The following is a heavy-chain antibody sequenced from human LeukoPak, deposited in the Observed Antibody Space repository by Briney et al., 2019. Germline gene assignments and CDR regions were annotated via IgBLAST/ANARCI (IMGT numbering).Heavy chain of an antibody. Sequence: SETLSLTCTVSGGSISSSSYYWGWIRQPPGKGLEWIRSIYYSGSTYYNPSLKSRVTISVDTSKNQFSLKLSSVTAADTAVYYCARLGYYDILTGYYPNWFDPWGQGTLVTVSS. CDR2: IYYSGST. D-gene: IGHD3-9*01. J-gene: IGHJ5*02. CDR3: ARLGYYDILTGYYPNWFDP. CDR1: GGSISSSSYY. V-gene: IGHV4-39*01.